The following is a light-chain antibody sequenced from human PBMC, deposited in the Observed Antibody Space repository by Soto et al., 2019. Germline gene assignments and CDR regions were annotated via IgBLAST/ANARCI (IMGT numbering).Light chain of an antibody. CDR2: KAS. CDR1: QGISSY. J-gene: IGKJ1*01. Sequence: AIRMTQSPSSLSASTGDRVTITCRASQGISSYLAWYQQKPGKAPKLLIYKASTLKSGVPSRFSGSGSGTEFTLTISSLQPDDFATYYCQQYYSYWTFGQGTKVDI. V-gene: IGKV1-8*01. CDR3: QQYYSYWT.